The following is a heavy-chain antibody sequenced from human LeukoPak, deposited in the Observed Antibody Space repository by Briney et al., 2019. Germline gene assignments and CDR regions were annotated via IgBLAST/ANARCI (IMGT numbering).Heavy chain of an antibody. Sequence: PSETLSLTCTVSGGSISSGGYYRSWIRQHPGKGLEWIGYIYYSGSTYYNPSLKSRVTISVDTSKNQFSLKLSSVTAADTAVYYCARTTVTTFYYYGMDVWVQGTTVTVSS. CDR1: GGSISSGGYY. V-gene: IGHV4-31*03. J-gene: IGHJ6*02. D-gene: IGHD4-17*01. CDR3: ARTTVTTFYYYGMDV. CDR2: IYYSGST.